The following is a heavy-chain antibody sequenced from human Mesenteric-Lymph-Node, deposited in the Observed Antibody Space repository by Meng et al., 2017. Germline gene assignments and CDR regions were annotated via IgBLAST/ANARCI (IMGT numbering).Heavy chain of an antibody. CDR2: ISGSGGST. J-gene: IGHJ3*02. Sequence: GESLKISCAASGFTFSNYAMTWVRQAPGKGLEWVSAISGSGGSTYNADSVKGRFTISRDNSKNTLYLQMNSLRAEDTAVYYCAKDSASIAAAAPWGRGDAFDIWGQGTMVTVSS. D-gene: IGHD6-13*01. V-gene: IGHV3-23*01. CDR3: AKDSASIAAAAPWGRGDAFDI. CDR1: GFTFSNYA.